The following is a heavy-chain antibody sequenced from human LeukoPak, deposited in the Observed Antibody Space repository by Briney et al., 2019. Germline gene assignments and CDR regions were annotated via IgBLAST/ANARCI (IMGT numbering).Heavy chain of an antibody. D-gene: IGHD3-22*01. J-gene: IGHJ4*02. CDR1: GFTFSSYS. CDR2: ISSSSSYI. Sequence: GGSLRLSCAASGFTFSSYSMNWVRQAPGKGLEWVSSISSSSSYIYYADSVKGRFTISSDNAKNSLYLQMNSLRAEDTAVYYCARADYDSSGYIDYWGQGTLVTVSS. V-gene: IGHV3-21*01. CDR3: ARADYDSSGYIDY.